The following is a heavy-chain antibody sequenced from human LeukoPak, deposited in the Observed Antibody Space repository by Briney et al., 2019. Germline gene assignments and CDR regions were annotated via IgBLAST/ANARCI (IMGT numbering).Heavy chain of an antibody. CDR3: ARRPAYYDILTGYYSTWAFDI. V-gene: IGHV5-51*01. Sequence: GESLKISCKGSVYSFTSYWIGWVRQMPGKGLEWMGIIYPGDSDTRYSPSFQGQVTIPADKSISTAYLQWSSPKASGTAMYYCARRPAYYDILTGYYSTWAFDIWGQGTMVTVS. D-gene: IGHD3-9*01. CDR2: IYPGDSDT. J-gene: IGHJ3*02. CDR1: VYSFTSYW.